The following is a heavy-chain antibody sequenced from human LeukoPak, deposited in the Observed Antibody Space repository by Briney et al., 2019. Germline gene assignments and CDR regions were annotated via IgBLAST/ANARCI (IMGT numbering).Heavy chain of an antibody. J-gene: IGHJ4*02. D-gene: IGHD6-13*01. CDR1: GGSISSYY. CDR2: IYYSGST. V-gene: IGHV4-59*12. Sequence: PSETLSLTCTVSGGSISSYYWSWIRQPPGKGLEWIGYIYYSGSTNYNPSLKSRVTISVDTSKNQFSLKVYSLTAADTAVYYCATIAAAGTNWGQGTLVTVSS. CDR3: ATIAAAGTN.